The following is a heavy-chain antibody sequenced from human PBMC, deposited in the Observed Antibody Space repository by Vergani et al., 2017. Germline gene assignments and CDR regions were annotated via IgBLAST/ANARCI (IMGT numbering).Heavy chain of an antibody. V-gene: IGHV1-18*01. Sequence: QVQLVQSGAEVKKPGASVKVSCKTSGYTFSSYDITWVRQAPGQGLEWMGQIAVYNGHTRYAQKLRDRVTLTRDRSTSTVYMELTGLRSDDTAMYYCARDNDVLSGYSDDAFDVWGLGTMVTVSS. CDR1: GYTFSSYD. J-gene: IGHJ3*01. D-gene: IGHD3-3*01. CDR2: IAVYNGHT. CDR3: ARDNDVLSGYSDDAFDV.